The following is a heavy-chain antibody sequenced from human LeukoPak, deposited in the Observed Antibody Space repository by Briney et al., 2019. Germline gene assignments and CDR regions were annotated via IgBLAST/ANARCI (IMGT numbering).Heavy chain of an antibody. CDR2: IYYNGGT. CDR1: GDSVSNSLYY. J-gene: IGHJ4*02. V-gene: IGHV4-61*01. D-gene: IGHD3-22*01. CDR3: ARENYYDSLTFDY. Sequence: SETLSLTCTVSGDSVSNSLYYWSWIRQPPGKGLEWIGYIYYNGGTNYNPSLKSRVTISIDTSTNQFSLRLSSVTAADTAVYYCARENYYDSLTFDYWGQGTLVTVSS.